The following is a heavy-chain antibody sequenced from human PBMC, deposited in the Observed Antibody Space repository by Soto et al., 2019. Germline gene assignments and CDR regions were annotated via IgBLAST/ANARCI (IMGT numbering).Heavy chain of an antibody. CDR1: GGSFIAYY. CDR3: ARGDKTDYYGSGRPAQVDP. D-gene: IGHD3-10*01. V-gene: IGHV4-34*01. CDR2: INHSGST. J-gene: IGHJ5*02. Sequence: SETLSLTFAVFGGSFIAYYWSWIRQPPGKGLEWIGEINHSGSTKYNPTLKSRVTISVYTYRYLFYLKLSSVTAADTAVYYCARGDKTDYYGSGRPAQVDPWGQGTLVTVS.